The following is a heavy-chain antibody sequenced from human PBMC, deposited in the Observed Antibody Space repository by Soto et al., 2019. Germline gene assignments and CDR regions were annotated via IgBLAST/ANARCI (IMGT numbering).Heavy chain of an antibody. CDR1: GFTFSSYA. CDR2: NSGSGGST. Sequence: GGSLRLSCAASGFTFSSYAMSWVRQAPGKGLEWVSANSGSGGSTYYADSVKGRFTISRDNSKNTLYLQMNSLRAEDTAVYYCAKALDYDSSGIFDYWGAGTLVTVSS. V-gene: IGHV3-23*01. D-gene: IGHD3-22*01. J-gene: IGHJ4*02. CDR3: AKALDYDSSGIFDY.